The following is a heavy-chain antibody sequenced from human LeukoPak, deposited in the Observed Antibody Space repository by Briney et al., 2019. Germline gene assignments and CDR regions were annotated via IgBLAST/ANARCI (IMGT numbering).Heavy chain of an antibody. CDR2: INHSGST. CDR1: GGSFSGYY. D-gene: IGHD2-21*02. CDR3: ARTLRWVVTATGGVQNWIDP. J-gene: IGHJ5*02. Sequence: NSSETLSLTCAVYGGSFSGYYWSWIRQPPGKGLEWIGEINHSGSTDYNPSLKSRVTISVDTPKNQFSLKLHSVTAADTAVYYCARTLRWVVTATGGVQNWIDPWGQGTLVTVSS. V-gene: IGHV4-34*01.